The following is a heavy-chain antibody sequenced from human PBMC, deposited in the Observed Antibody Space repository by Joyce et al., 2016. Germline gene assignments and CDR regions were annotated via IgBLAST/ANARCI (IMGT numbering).Heavy chain of an antibody. CDR3: VKDNGDAGYYFHGLDV. Sequence: QVHLVESGGGVVQPGRSLRLSCVASGFTVSKYGMHWVRQAPGKGLEWVAVIAYDGDNKYYLASVKGRFTSSRDNSKSTLYLQLNSLTTEDTGVYFCVKDNGDAGYYFHGLDVWGRGTTVAVPS. CDR1: GFTVSKYG. J-gene: IGHJ6*02. CDR2: IAYDGDNK. V-gene: IGHV3-30*18. D-gene: IGHD4-17*01.